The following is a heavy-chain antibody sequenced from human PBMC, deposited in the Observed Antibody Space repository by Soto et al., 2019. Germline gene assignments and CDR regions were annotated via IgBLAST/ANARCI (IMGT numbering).Heavy chain of an antibody. Sequence: EVQLLESGGGLVQPGGSLRLCCTASGFTFSSYAMSWVRQAPGKGLEWVSGISGGGESTYYVDSVKGRFTISRDNSMNTLYLQMNSLRAEDTAVYYCAKGGWELLPYYFDYWGQGTLVTVSS. J-gene: IGHJ4*02. D-gene: IGHD1-26*01. CDR3: AKGGWELLPYYFDY. CDR1: GFTFSSYA. V-gene: IGHV3-23*01. CDR2: ISGGGEST.